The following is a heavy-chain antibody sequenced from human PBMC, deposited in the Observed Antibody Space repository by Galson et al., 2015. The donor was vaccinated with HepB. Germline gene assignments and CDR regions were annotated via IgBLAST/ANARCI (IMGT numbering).Heavy chain of an antibody. D-gene: IGHD3-16*01. CDR1: GFTVSGNY. Sequence: SLRLSCAASGFTVSGNYMSWVRQAPGKGLEWVSVTYTNGNTYYGDSVKGRLTISRDNSKNTLYLEMNSLRAEDTAVYYCARAEWGGSCLWWFVPWGQGTLVTVSS. CDR3: ARAEWGGSCLWWFVP. V-gene: IGHV3-53*01. J-gene: IGHJ5*02. CDR2: TYTNGNT.